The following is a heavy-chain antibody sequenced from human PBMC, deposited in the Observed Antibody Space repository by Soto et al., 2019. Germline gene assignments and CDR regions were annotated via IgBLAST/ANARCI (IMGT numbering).Heavy chain of an antibody. Sequence: QVQLVQSGAEVKKPGASVKVSCKAAGYTFTSYAMHWVRQAPGQRLEWKGWINGGDGNTKYSQKFQGRATISRDTSASTAYMELSSLRSEDTAVYYCARDTSRQDGGWGYLDYWGQGTLVTVSS. D-gene: IGHD6-19*01. J-gene: IGHJ4*02. CDR1: GYTFTSYA. V-gene: IGHV1-3*01. CDR2: INGGDGNT. CDR3: ARDTSRQDGGWGYLDY.